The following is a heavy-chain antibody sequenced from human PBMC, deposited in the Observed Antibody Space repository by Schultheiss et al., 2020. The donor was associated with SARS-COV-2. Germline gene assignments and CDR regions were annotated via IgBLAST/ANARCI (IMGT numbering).Heavy chain of an antibody. D-gene: IGHD6-13*01. CDR2: INHSGST. J-gene: IGHJ4*02. Sequence: SETLSLTCAVYGGSFSGYYWSWIRQPPGKGLEWIGEINHSGSTNYNPSLKSRVTISVDTSKNQFSLKLSSVTAADTAVYYCARGYGSSWYGFDYWGQGTLVTVS. CDR3: ARGYGSSWYGFDY. V-gene: IGHV4-34*01. CDR1: GGSFSGYY.